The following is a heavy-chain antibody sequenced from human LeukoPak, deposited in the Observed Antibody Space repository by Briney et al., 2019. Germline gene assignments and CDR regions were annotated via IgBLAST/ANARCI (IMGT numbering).Heavy chain of an antibody. J-gene: IGHJ4*02. CDR1: GFTFSSYA. CDR2: ISYDGSNK. CDR3: VRGAHNYYDSSGYCIDY. D-gene: IGHD3-22*01. Sequence: GGSLRLSCAASGFTFSSYAMHWVRQAPGKGLEWVAVISYDGSNKYYADSVKGRFTISRDNSKNTLYLQMNSLRAEDTAVYYCVRGAHNYYDSSGYCIDYWGQGTLVTVSS. V-gene: IGHV3-30*04.